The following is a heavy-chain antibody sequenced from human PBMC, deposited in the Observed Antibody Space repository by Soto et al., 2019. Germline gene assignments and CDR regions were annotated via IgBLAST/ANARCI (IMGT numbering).Heavy chain of an antibody. CDR2: ISGSGGST. J-gene: IGHJ6*02. CDR3: AKDRVTIFGVVTLPYYYYGMDV. D-gene: IGHD3-3*01. V-gene: IGHV3-23*01. Sequence: VGSLRLSCAASGFTFSSYAMSRVRQAPGKGLEWVSAISGSGGSTYYADSVKGRFTISRDNSKNTLYLQMNSLRAEDTAVYYCAKDRVTIFGVVTLPYYYYGMDVWGQGTTVTVSS. CDR1: GFTFSSYA.